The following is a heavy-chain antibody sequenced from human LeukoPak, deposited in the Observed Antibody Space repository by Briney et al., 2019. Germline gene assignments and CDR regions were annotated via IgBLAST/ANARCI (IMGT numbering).Heavy chain of an antibody. CDR3: AREESPYSGYEAHFDY. D-gene: IGHD5-12*01. CDR1: GYTFTDYF. CDR2: INPTSGVT. Sequence: ASVKASCKPSGYTFTDYFVHWVRQVPGQGLGCLGWINPTSGVTKYAQKFQGRVTRTRDTSISTAYMELSKLRSDDTAVYYCAREESPYSGYEAHFDYWGQGTLVTVSS. J-gene: IGHJ4*02. V-gene: IGHV1-2*02.